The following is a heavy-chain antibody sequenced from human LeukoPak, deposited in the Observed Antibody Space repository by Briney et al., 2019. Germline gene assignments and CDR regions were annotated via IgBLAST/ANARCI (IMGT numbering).Heavy chain of an antibody. CDR1: GFTFSSSV. CDR2: INGDGTRT. J-gene: IGHJ4*02. V-gene: IGHV3-23*01. Sequence: GGSLRLSCAASGFTFSSSVMSWVRQAPGKGLEWVSTINGDGTRTYYAVSSNGRFIIPRDNSMNTLYLQMNGLRAEDTAVYYCATEDSSDYYSFDYWGQGTLVTVSS. CDR3: ATEDSSDYYSFDY. D-gene: IGHD3-22*01.